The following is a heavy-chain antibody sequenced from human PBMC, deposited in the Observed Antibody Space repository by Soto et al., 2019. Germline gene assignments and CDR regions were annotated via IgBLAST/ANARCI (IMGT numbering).Heavy chain of an antibody. CDR1: GGSISSYY. D-gene: IGHD6-13*01. J-gene: IGHJ4*02. CDR3: ARAPSYSSSKFDY. V-gene: IGHV4-59*01. CDR2: IYYSGST. Sequence: PSETLSLTCTVSGGSISSYYWSWIRQPPGKGLEWIGYIYYSGSTNYNPSLKSRVTISVDTSKNQFSLKLSSVTSADTAVYYCARAPSYSSSKFDYWGQGTLVTVSS.